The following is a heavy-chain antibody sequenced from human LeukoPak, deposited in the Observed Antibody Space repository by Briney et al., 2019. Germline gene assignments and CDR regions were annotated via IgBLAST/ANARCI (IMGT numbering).Heavy chain of an antibody. J-gene: IGHJ4*02. D-gene: IGHD3-16*01. CDR3: ARVMRDYVWGSSDY. Sequence: GGSLRLSCAASGFTVSSNYMRWVRQAPGKGLEWVSVIYSGGSTYYADSVKGRFTISRDNSKNTLYLQMNSLRAEDTAVYYCARVMRDYVWGSSDYWGQGTLVTVSS. CDR1: GFTVSSNY. V-gene: IGHV3-66*01. CDR2: IYSGGST.